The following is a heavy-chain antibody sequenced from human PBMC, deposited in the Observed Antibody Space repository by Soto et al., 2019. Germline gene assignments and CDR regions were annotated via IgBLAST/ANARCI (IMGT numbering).Heavy chain of an antibody. CDR3: ARADYSNYALYYYYYGMDV. V-gene: IGHV3-30-3*01. CDR2: ISYDGSDK. J-gene: IGHJ6*02. Sequence: PGGSLRLSCAASGFTFSGYAMHWVRQAPGKGLEWVAVISYDGSDKYYADSVKGRFTISRDNSKNTLYLQMNSLRAEDTAVYYCARADYSNYALYYYYYGMDVWGQGTTVTVSS. D-gene: IGHD4-4*01. CDR1: GFTFSGYA.